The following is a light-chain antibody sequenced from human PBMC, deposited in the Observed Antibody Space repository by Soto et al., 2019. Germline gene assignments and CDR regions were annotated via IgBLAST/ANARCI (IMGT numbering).Light chain of an antibody. CDR2: SAS. Sequence: DIQMTQSPYSLSASVGDSVTITCRASQNIRTYLNWYQQKPGRAPKLLIHSASALPSGVPSRFSGSVSGTEFTLTMSGLQPEDCATYYCQQGHSTPYTFGQGTKVEIK. J-gene: IGKJ2*01. CDR3: QQGHSTPYT. CDR1: QNIRTY. V-gene: IGKV1-39*01.